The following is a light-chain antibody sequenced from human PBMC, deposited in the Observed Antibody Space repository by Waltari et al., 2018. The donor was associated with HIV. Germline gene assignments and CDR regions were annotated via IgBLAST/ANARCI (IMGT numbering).Light chain of an antibody. V-gene: IGLV2-14*03. J-gene: IGLJ2*01. CDR3: SSYTSSSTPP. Sequence: QSALTQPASVSGSPGQSIIISRTGTSSDVGGYNYVSWYQQHPGKAPKLMIYDVSNRPSGVSNRFSGSKSGNTASLTISGLQAEDEADYYCSSYTSSSTPPFGGGTKLTVL. CDR2: DVS. CDR1: SSDVGGYNY.